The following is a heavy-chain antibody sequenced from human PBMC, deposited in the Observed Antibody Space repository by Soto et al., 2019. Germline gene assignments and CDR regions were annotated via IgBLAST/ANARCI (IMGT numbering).Heavy chain of an antibody. J-gene: IGHJ3*02. CDR3: ATQGAGARDAFDI. V-gene: IGHV3-53*04. CDR2: IYSGGST. Sequence: GGSLRLSCAASGFTVSSNYMSWVRQAPGKGLECDSVIYSGGSTYYADSVKGRFTISRHNSKNTLYLQMNSLRAEDTAVYYCATQGAGARDAFDIWGQGTMVTVSS. CDR1: GFTVSSNY. D-gene: IGHD1-26*01.